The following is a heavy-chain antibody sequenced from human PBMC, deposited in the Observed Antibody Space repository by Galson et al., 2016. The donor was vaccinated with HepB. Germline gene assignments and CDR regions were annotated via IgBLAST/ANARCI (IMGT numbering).Heavy chain of an antibody. J-gene: IGHJ6*02. Sequence: SVKVSCKASSGGTFSNNAISWVRQAPGQGLEWMGGIIPIFDITNYAQKFQGTVTITADESTSTAYMELSSLRSEDTAVYYCASSRMARGFIITFGMDVWGQGTTVTVSS. V-gene: IGHV1-69*13. CDR2: IIPIFDIT. D-gene: IGHD3-10*01. CDR3: ASSRMARGFIITFGMDV. CDR1: GGTFSNNA.